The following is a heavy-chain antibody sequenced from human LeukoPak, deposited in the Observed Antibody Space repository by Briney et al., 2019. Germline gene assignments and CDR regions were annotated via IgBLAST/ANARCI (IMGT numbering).Heavy chain of an antibody. D-gene: IGHD3-16*01. CDR1: GGSISSGGYY. J-gene: IGHJ6*03. Sequence: SQTLSLTCTVSGGSISSGGYYWTWIRQHPGKGLEWIGYIYYRGSTYYNPSLKSRVIISVDTSKNQFSLKLSFVTSAGTALYYFAREVIGPDWGGFYFYYMDVWGKGTTVTVSS. V-gene: IGHV4-31*03. CDR3: AREVIGPDWGGFYFYYMDV. CDR2: IYYRGST.